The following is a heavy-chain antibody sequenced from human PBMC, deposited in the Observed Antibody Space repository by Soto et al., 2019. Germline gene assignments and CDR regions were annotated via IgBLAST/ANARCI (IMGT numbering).Heavy chain of an antibody. V-gene: IGHV1-18*01. CDR1: GYTYTIYG. D-gene: IGHD2-2*01. CDR3: ARRYCSSTSCYVTWFDP. Sequence: ASVNVYCKTSGYTYTIYGISWVRQAPRQGLEWMGWISAYNGNTNYAQKLQGRVTMTTDTSTSTAYMELRSLRSDDTAVYYCARRYCSSTSCYVTWFDPWGQGTLVTVSS. CDR2: ISAYNGNT. J-gene: IGHJ5*02.